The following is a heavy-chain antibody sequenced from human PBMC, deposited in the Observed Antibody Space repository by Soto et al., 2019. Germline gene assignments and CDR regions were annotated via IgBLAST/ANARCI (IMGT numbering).Heavy chain of an antibody. V-gene: IGHV1-69*06. CDR3: ARVGFYDFWSGYLIRYYGMEG. CDR2: IIPIFGTA. Sequence: SVKVSCKASGGTFSSYAISWVRQARGQGREWMGGIIPIFGTANYAQKFQGRVTITADKSTSTAYMELSSLRSEDTAVYYCARVGFYDFWSGYLIRYYGMEGWRQGTTVTVSS. D-gene: IGHD3-3*01. J-gene: IGHJ6*02. CDR1: GGTFSSYA.